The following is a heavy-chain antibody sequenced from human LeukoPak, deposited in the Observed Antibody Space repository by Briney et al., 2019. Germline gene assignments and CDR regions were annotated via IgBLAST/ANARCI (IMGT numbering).Heavy chain of an antibody. D-gene: IGHD5-24*01. V-gene: IGHV3-7*04. J-gene: IGHJ4*02. Sequence: GGSLRLSCVASGFPFSSYWMTWVRQAPGKGLEWVANIKQDGSKKSYVDSVKGRFTISRDNAKNSLYLQMDSLRAEDTAIYYCTRVGYIDEGIDYWGQGTLVTVSS. CDR1: GFPFSSYW. CDR3: TRVGYIDEGIDY. CDR2: IKQDGSKK.